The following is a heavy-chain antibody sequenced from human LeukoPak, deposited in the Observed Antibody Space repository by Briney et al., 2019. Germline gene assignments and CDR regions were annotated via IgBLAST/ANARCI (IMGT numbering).Heavy chain of an antibody. Sequence: VASVKVSCKASGGTFSNYAISWVRQAPGQGLEWMGGIIPIFGTANYAQKFRGRVTITADKSTRTAYMELSSLRSGDTAVYYCAREGKGGNDNYYYYYMDVWGKGTTVTVSS. V-gene: IGHV1-69*06. CDR2: IIPIFGTA. CDR1: GGTFSNYA. CDR3: AREGKGGNDNYYYYYMDV. J-gene: IGHJ6*03. D-gene: IGHD1-1*01.